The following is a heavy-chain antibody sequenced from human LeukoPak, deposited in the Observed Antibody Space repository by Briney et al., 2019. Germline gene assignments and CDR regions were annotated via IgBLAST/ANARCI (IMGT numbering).Heavy chain of an antibody. D-gene: IGHD5-18*01. CDR2: IYYSGST. V-gene: IGHV4-39*01. J-gene: IGHJ4*02. CDR3: ARPRGYSYGSYYFDY. CDR1: GGSISSSSYY. Sequence: SETLSLTCTVSGGSISSSSYYWGWIRQPPGKGLEWIGSIYYSGSTYYNPSLKSRVTISVDTSKSQFSLKLSSVTAADTAVYYCARPRGYSYGSYYFDYWGQGTLVTVSS.